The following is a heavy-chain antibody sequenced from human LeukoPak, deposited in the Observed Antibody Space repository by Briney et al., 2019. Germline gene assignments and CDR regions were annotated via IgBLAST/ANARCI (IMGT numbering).Heavy chain of an antibody. J-gene: IGHJ5*02. V-gene: IGHV1-46*01. CDR3: ARGLLWSRWFDP. CDR2: INPSSGST. D-gene: IGHD2-21*01. CDR1: GYTFTNYY. Sequence: ASVKVSRKASGYTFTNYYMHWVRQAPGQGLEWMGIINPSSGSTSYAQKFQGRVTMTRDTSTSTVYLELSRLGSEDTAVYYCARGLLWSRWFDPWGQGTLVTVSS.